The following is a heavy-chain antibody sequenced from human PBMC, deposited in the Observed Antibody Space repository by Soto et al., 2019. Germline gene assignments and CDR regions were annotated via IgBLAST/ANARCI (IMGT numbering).Heavy chain of an antibody. CDR1: GFTFSSYA. Sequence: GGSLRLSCAASGFTFSSYAMSWVRQAPGKGLEWVSAISGGGGSTYYADSVKGRFTISRDNSKNTLYLQMNSLRAEDTAVYYCAKIAYYDILSGSRKYNWFDPWGQGTLVTVSS. J-gene: IGHJ5*02. D-gene: IGHD3-9*01. CDR3: AKIAYYDILSGSRKYNWFDP. CDR2: ISGGGGST. V-gene: IGHV3-23*01.